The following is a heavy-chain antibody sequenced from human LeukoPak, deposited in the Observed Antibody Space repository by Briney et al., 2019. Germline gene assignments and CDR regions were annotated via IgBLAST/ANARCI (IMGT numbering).Heavy chain of an antibody. CDR1: GGSISSSSYY. J-gene: IGHJ3*02. D-gene: IGHD3-22*01. CDR2: IYYSGST. V-gene: IGHV4-39*01. Sequence: SETLSLTCTVSGGSISSSSYYWGWIRQPPGKGLEWIGSIYYSGSTYYNPSLKSRVTISVDTSKNQFSLKLSSVTAADTAVYYCARGRRDSSGSYLDAFDIWGQGTMVTVSS. CDR3: ARGRRDSSGSYLDAFDI.